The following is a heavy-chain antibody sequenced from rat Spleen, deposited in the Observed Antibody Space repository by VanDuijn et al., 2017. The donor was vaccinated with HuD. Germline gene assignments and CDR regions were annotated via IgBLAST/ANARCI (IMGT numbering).Heavy chain of an antibody. J-gene: IGHJ4*01. D-gene: IGHD1-10*01. CDR2: ISNEGSSS. Sequence: EVQLVESGGDLVQPGRSLKLSCAASGFTFSDYYMAWVSQAPKKGLEWVASISNEGSSSYYGDSVKGRFTISRDNAKSTLYLQMNSLTSEDTATYYCARHEITSYVMDAWGQGASVTVSS. V-gene: IGHV5-22*01. CDR3: ARHEITSYVMDA. CDR1: GFTFSDYY.